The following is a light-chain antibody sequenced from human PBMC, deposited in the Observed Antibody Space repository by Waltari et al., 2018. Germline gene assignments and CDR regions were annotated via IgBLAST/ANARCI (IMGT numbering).Light chain of an antibody. CDR2: DVN. J-gene: IGLJ2*01. CDR3: SSYTVSSSLVI. V-gene: IGLV2-14*01. Sequence: QSALTQPASVSGSPGQSITISCTGTSSYVGGYNYVPWYQQYPGKAPKLMIFDVNSRPSGVSNRFSGSKSGNTASLTISGLQAEDEANYYCSSYTVSSSLVIFGGGTKLTVL. CDR1: SSYVGGYNY.